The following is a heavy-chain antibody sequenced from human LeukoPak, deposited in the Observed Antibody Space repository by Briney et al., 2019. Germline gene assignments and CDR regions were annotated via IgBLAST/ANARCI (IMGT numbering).Heavy chain of an antibody. Sequence: PGGSLRLSCAASGFTFSSYGMHWVRQAPGKGLEWVAFIRHDGSNKYYADSVKGRFTISRDNSKNTLYLQMNSLRAEDTAVYYCAKEGGGYGSPYYLDYWGQGTLVTVSS. D-gene: IGHD5-12*01. CDR2: IRHDGSNK. CDR1: GFTFSSYG. J-gene: IGHJ4*02. CDR3: AKEGGGYGSPYYLDY. V-gene: IGHV3-30*02.